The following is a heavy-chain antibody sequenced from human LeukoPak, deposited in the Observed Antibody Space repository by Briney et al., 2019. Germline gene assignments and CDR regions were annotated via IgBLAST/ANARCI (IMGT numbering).Heavy chain of an antibody. CDR2: ISSSSSYI. V-gene: IGHV3-21*01. J-gene: IGHJ4*02. CDR3: ARVGIVATISGFSDY. Sequence: GGSLRLSCAASGFTFSSYSMNWVRQAPGKGLEWVSSISSSSSYIYYADSVKGRFTISRDNAKNSLYLQMNSLRAEDTAVYYCARVGIVATISGFSDYWGQGTLVTVSS. CDR1: GFTFSSYS. D-gene: IGHD5-12*01.